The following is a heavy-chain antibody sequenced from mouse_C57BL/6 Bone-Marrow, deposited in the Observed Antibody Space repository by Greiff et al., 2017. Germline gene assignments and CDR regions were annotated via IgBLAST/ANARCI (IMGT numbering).Heavy chain of an antibody. V-gene: IGHV5-4*03. CDR3: ARFYDGYPSWFAY. CDR2: ISDGGSYT. Sequence: EVNVVESGGGLVKPGGSLKLSCAASGFTFSSYAMSWVRQTPEKRLEWVATISDGGSYTYYPDNVKGRFTISRDNAKNNLYLQMSHLKSEDTAMYYCARFYDGYPSWFAYWGQGTLVTVSA. D-gene: IGHD2-3*01. CDR1: GFTFSSYA. J-gene: IGHJ3*01.